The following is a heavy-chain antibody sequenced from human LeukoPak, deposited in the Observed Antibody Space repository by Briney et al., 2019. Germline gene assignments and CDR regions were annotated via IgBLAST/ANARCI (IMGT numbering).Heavy chain of an antibody. Sequence: PSETLSLTCAVSGGPISSHNWWSWVRQPPGRGLEWIGEIYHSGSTNYNPSLKSRVTISVDKSKNQFSLKLNSVTAADTAVYYCAPLGYCSGDDCHRPYWGQGALVTVSS. D-gene: IGHD2-15*01. V-gene: IGHV4-4*02. J-gene: IGHJ4*02. CDR3: APLGYCSGDDCHRPY. CDR1: GGPISSHNW. CDR2: IYHSGST.